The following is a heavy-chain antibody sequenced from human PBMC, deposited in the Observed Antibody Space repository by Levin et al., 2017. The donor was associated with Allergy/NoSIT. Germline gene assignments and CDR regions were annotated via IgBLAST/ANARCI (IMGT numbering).Heavy chain of an antibody. CDR1: GGTFSSYA. J-gene: IGHJ5*02. CDR2: IIPIFGTA. D-gene: IGHD6-13*01. CDR3: ARESDSSSWYGGGGWFDP. Sequence: SVKVSCKASGGTFSSYAISWVRQAPGQGLEWMGGIIPIFGTANYAQKFQGRVTITADESTSTAYMELSSLRSEDTAVYYCARESDSSSWYGGGGWFDPWGQGTLVTVSS. V-gene: IGHV1-69*13.